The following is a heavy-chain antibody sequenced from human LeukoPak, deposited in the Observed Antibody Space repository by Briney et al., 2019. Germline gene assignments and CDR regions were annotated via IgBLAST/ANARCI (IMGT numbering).Heavy chain of an antibody. V-gene: IGHV3-23*01. CDR3: AKAPPAYYYDSSGSSHFDY. J-gene: IGHJ4*02. D-gene: IGHD3-22*01. CDR1: GFTFSSYA. Sequence: GGSLTLSCAASGFTFSSYAMSWVRQAPGRGLEWVSSISGSGGSTYYADSVKGRFTISRDNSKNTLYLQMNSLRAEDTAVYYCAKAPPAYYYDSSGSSHFDYWGQGTLVTVSS. CDR2: ISGSGGST.